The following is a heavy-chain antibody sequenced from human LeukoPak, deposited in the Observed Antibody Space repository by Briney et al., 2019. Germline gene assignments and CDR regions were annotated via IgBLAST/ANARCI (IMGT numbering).Heavy chain of an antibody. CDR3: AKDLEQWLVQPYYDFDY. CDR2: ISGSGGST. CDR1: GFTFSSYG. J-gene: IGHJ4*02. Sequence: GGSLRLSCAASGFTFSSYGMSWVRQAPGKGLEWVSAISGSGGSTNYADSVKGRFTISRDNSKNTLYLQMNSLRAEDTAVYYCAKDLEQWLVQPYYDFDYWGQGTLVTVSS. D-gene: IGHD6-19*01. V-gene: IGHV3-23*01.